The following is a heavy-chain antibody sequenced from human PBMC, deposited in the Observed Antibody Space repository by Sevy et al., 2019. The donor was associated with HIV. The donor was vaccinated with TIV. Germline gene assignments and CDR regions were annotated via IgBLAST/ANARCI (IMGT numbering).Heavy chain of an antibody. CDR1: GFTFSSYS. CDR2: ISSNSNYI. D-gene: IGHD6-13*01. J-gene: IGHJ4*02. V-gene: IGHV3-21*01. CDR3: GRSAQQLRGFDY. Sequence: GGSLRLSCAASGFTFSSYSMNWVRQAPGKGLEWVSSISSNSNYIYYGDSLKGRFTISRDNAKNSLHLQMNSLGAEDTAVYYCGRSAQQLRGFDYWGQGTLVTVSS.